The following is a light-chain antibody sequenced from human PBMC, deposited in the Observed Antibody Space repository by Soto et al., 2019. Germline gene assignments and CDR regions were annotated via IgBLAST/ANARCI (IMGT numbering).Light chain of an antibody. V-gene: IGKV4-1*01. CDR1: QSVLYSSNNKNY. CDR2: SAS. Sequence: DIVMTQSPDSLAVSLGERATINCKSSQSVLYSSNNKNYLAWYQQKPGQPPKLLIYSASTRESGVPDRFSGSGSGRDFTLTISSLQAEDVAVYYCQQYYSTPYTFGQGTKLEIK. J-gene: IGKJ2*01. CDR3: QQYYSTPYT.